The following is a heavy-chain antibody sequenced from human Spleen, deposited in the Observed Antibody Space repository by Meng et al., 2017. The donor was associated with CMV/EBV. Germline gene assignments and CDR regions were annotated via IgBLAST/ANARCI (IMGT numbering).Heavy chain of an antibody. V-gene: IGHV3-21*01. CDR2: ITGDGSYT. CDR3: ARPQESPRM. J-gene: IGHJ6*02. Sequence: GESLKISCVASGFTFSSYSMNWVRQDPGKGLEWVSSITGDGSYTHYANSVRGRFTISRDNARNSLYLQMNSLGAEDTAVYYCARPQESPRMWGQGTAVTVSS. CDR1: GFTFSSYS.